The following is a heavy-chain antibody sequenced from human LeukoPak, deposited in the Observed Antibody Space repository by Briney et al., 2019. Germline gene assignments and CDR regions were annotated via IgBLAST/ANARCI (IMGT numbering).Heavy chain of an antibody. J-gene: IGHJ5*02. CDR3: ASRRYYYDSSGYYNWFDP. Sequence: GASVKVSCTASGYTFTSYAMHWVRQAPGQRLEWMGWINAGNGNTKYSQKFQGRVTITRDTSASTAYMELSSLRSEDTAVYYCASRRYYYDSSGYYNWFDPWGQGTLVTVSS. CDR1: GYTFTSYA. D-gene: IGHD3-22*01. CDR2: INAGNGNT. V-gene: IGHV1-3*01.